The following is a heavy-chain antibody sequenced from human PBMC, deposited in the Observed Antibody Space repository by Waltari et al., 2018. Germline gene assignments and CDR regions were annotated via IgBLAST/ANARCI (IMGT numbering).Heavy chain of an antibody. J-gene: IGHJ4*02. D-gene: IGHD3-16*01. V-gene: IGHV3-7*01. CDR2: IKEDGSER. CDR1: GFTFGNYW. CDR3: VSNLFEK. Sequence: EAQLVQSGGGLAPPGGSLRLSCAASGFTFGNYWMTWVRQAPGKGLEWVANIKEDGSERSYVGSVKGRFTISRDNTQRSLFLQMNSLRVEDTGVYYCVSNLFEKWGQGALVTVSS.